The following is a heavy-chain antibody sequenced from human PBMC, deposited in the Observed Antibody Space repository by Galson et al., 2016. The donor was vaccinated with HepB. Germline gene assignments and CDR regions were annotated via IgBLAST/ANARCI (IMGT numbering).Heavy chain of an antibody. CDR2: VSNIGNT. D-gene: IGHD3-16*02. Sequence: ETLSLTCGVSGGSISNSNWWSWVRQPPGKGLEYIGEVSNIGNTHFNLSFESRVSMSFDTSTQEASLRLYSVTAADTAMYFCTRESGAFVPFGYWGQGALVVVSS. CDR1: GGSISNSNW. CDR3: TRESGAFVPFGY. J-gene: IGHJ4*02. V-gene: IGHV4-4*01.